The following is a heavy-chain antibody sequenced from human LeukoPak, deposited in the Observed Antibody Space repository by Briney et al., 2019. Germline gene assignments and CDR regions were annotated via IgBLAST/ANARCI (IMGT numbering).Heavy chain of an antibody. V-gene: IGHV3-48*03. CDR3: ARAGSGRSPDWFDP. Sequence: PGGSLRLSRAASGFTFSSYEMNWVRQAPGKGLEWVSYISSSGSTIYYADSVKGRFTISRDNAKNPLYLQMNSLRAEDTAVYYCARAGSGRSPDWFDPWGQGTLVTVSS. D-gene: IGHD1-26*01. J-gene: IGHJ5*02. CDR2: ISSSGSTI. CDR1: GFTFSSYE.